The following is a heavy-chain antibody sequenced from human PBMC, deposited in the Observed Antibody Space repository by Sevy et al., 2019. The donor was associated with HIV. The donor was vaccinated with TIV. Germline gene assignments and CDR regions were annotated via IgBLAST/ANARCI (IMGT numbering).Heavy chain of an antibody. CDR1: GFTFSRYS. CDR2: ISSNSAAI. J-gene: IGHJ6*02. D-gene: IGHD2-21*02. CDR3: ARGPDCGGDCDVGFYYPLDV. V-gene: IGHV3-48*02. Sequence: GGSLRLSCAASGFTFSRYSMNWVRQAPGKGLEWISYISSNSAAIYYPDSVKDRFTVSRDNANTALSLLMNSLRDDDTAVYYCARGPDCGGDCDVGFYYPLDVWGQGTTVTVSS.